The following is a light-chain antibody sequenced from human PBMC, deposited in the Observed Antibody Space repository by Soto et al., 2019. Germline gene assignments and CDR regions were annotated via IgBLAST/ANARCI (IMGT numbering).Light chain of an antibody. CDR2: KPT. J-gene: IGKJ2*01. CDR3: QQYNDFQYT. CDR1: QSIGSW. V-gene: IGKV1-5*03. Sequence: DIQMTQSPSTLSASVGDGVTITCRASQSIGSWLGWYPQKPGKATKLLIYKPTNLQSGVPSRFSGRGPGTALRLTISSLQTVDSATYYSQQYNDFQYTFVQRNKREI.